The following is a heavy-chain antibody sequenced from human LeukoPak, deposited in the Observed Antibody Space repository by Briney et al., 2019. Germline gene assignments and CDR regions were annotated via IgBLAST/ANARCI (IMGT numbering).Heavy chain of an antibody. D-gene: IGHD4-11*01. Sequence: PGGSLRLSCAASGFTFSSSAMSWVRQAPGKGLEWVSAISNNGGYTYYADSVQGRFTISRDNSKSTLCLQMNSLRAEDTAVYYCARDPYSVTNYGMDVWGQGTTVTVSS. CDR3: ARDPYSVTNYGMDV. CDR2: ISNNGGYT. V-gene: IGHV3-23*01. CDR1: GFTFSSSA. J-gene: IGHJ6*02.